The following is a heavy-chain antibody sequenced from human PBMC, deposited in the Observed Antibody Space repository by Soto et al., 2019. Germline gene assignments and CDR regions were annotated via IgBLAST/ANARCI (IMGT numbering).Heavy chain of an antibody. CDR2: IWYDGSNK. J-gene: IGHJ4*02. CDR3: ARGGQGFEYSSSTHGDY. D-gene: IGHD6-6*01. CDR1: GFTFSSYG. V-gene: IGHV3-33*01. Sequence: QVQLVESGGGVVQPGRSLRLSCAASGFTFSSYGMHWVRQAPGKGLEWVAVIWYDGSNKYYADSVKGRFTISRDNSKNTLYLQMNSLRAEDTAVYYCARGGQGFEYSSSTHGDYWGQGTLVTVSS.